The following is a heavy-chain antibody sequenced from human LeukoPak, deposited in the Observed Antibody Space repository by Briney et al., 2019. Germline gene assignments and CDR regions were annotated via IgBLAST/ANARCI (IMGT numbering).Heavy chain of an antibody. CDR2: ISAGSGTV. D-gene: IGHD1-14*01. V-gene: IGHV3-48*04. CDR1: GRSLSSNN. J-gene: IGHJ2*01. CDR3: TKDLGLRRMI. Sequence: GGSLRLSCAACGRSLSSNNMHWVRQSPGGGLEWLSYISAGSGTVFSADPVKGRFSISRDNARESLFLQMNSLRVDDTAVYYCTKDLGLRRMIWGRGTLVIVSS.